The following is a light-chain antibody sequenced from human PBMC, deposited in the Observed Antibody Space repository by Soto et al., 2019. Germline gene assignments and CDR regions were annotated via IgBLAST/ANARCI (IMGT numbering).Light chain of an antibody. Sequence: DIQMTQSPSSLSASVGDTVNITCRASQDIINHLAWYQQRPGKVPNLLIYGASTLHSGVPSRFRGSGSGTHFTLTISSLQPEDVATYYCQNYHLALGTFGQGTRLEIK. CDR3: QNYHLALGT. CDR2: GAS. CDR1: QDIINH. J-gene: IGKJ5*01. V-gene: IGKV1-27*01.